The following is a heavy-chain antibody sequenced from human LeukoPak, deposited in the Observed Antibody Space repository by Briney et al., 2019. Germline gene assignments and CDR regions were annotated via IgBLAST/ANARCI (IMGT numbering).Heavy chain of an antibody. CDR1: GFTFGDYA. CDR2: IRAKGCGGTA. CDR3: TRDQGVPGAIPTEYFDF. J-gene: IGHJ4*02. Sequence: GGSLRVSCAASGFTFGDYAMSWVRQAPGKGPEWVGFIRAKGCGGTAEYAASVRGRFTVSRDDSKSIAYLQMNSLKTEHSAVYYCTRDQGVPGAIPTEYFDFWGQGTLVTVSS. D-gene: IGHD2-2*01. V-gene: IGHV3-49*04.